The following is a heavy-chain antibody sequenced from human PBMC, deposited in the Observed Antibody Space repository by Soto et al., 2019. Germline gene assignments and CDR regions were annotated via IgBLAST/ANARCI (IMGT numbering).Heavy chain of an antibody. CDR1: GGSISSSSYY. CDR2: IYYSGST. V-gene: IGHV4-39*01. Sequence: QLQLQESGPGLVKPSETLSLTCTVSGGSISSSSYYWGWIRHPPGKGLEWIGSIYYSGSTYYTPYLERRLTISVDTSKNQFSLKLSSVTAADTAVYYCATSSLGYYYGMDVWGQGTTVTVSS. J-gene: IGHJ6*02. D-gene: IGHD2-2*01. CDR3: ATSSLGYYYGMDV.